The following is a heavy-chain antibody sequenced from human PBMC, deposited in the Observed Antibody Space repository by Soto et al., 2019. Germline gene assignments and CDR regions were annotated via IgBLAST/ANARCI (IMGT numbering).Heavy chain of an antibody. CDR2: FDPEDGET. J-gene: IGHJ3*02. CDR3: AKRVSSPGVFDI. D-gene: IGHD1-1*01. CDR1: GYTLTELS. Sequence: ASVKVSCKVSGYTLTELSMHWVRPAPGKGLEWMGGFDPEDGETIYAQKLQGRVTMTEDTSTDTAYMELSSLRSEDTAVYYCAKRVSSPGVFDIWGQGTMVTVSS. V-gene: IGHV1-24*01.